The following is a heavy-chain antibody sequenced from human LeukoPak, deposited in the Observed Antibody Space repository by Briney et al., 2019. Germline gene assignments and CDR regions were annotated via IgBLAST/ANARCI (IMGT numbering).Heavy chain of an antibody. Sequence: GGSLRLSCAVSGFPFSNAWMSWVRQAPGKGLEWVGRIKSKTDGGTTDYAAPVKGRFTISRDDSNNTLYLQMNSLKTEDTAVYYCTTDRPWRGVYWGQGTLVTVSP. CDR2: IKSKTDGGTT. CDR3: TTDRPWRGVY. CDR1: GFPFSNAW. J-gene: IGHJ4*02. V-gene: IGHV3-15*01. D-gene: IGHD6-6*01.